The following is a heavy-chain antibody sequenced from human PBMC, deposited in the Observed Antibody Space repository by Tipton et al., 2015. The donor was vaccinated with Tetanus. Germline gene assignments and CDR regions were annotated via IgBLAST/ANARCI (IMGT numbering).Heavy chain of an antibody. CDR1: GFTFRSYG. V-gene: IGHV3-33*08. CDR2: IWYDGSNK. D-gene: IGHD2-2*01. J-gene: IGHJ4*02. Sequence: SLRLSCVASGFTFRSYGMHWVRQAPGKGLEWVALIWYDGSNKNYADSVKGRFTISRDNSKNSLYLQMNSLRAEDTAVYYCARDSTYLFDYRGQGTLVTVSS. CDR3: ARDSTYLFDY.